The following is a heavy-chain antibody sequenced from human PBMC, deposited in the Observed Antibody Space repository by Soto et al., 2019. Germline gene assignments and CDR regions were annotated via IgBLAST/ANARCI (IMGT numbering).Heavy chain of an antibody. CDR2: IYYSGST. CDR3: AGGVVPAAMFDP. V-gene: IGHV4-59*01. CDR1: GGSISSYY. J-gene: IGHJ5*02. D-gene: IGHD2-2*01. Sequence: PSETLSLTCTVSGGSISSYYWSWIRQPPGKGLEWIGYIYYSGSTNYNPSLKSRVTISVDTSKNQFSLKLSSVTAADTAVYYCAGGVVPAAMFDPWGQGTLVTVSS.